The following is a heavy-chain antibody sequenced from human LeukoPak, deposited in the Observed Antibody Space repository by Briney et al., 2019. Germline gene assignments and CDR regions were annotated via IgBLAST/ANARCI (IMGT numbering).Heavy chain of an antibody. J-gene: IGHJ4*02. V-gene: IGHV3-33*08. D-gene: IGHD4-23*01. CDR3: ARDSHGGNSGAHY. Sequence: PGGSLRLSCAASRFTFSSYGMHWVRQAPGKGLEWVAVIWYDGSNKYYADSVKGRFTISRDNSKNTLYLQMNSLRAEDTAVYYCARDSHGGNSGAHYWGQGTLVTVSS. CDR2: IWYDGSNK. CDR1: RFTFSSYG.